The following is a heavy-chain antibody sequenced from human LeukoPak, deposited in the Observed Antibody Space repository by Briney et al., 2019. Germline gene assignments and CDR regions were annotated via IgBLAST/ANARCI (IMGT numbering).Heavy chain of an antibody. D-gene: IGHD6-6*01. CDR1: GYTFTSYW. J-gene: IGHJ5*02. Sequence: GKSLKISCKGSGYTFTSYWIAWVRQMPGKGLEWMGIIYPGDSDTRYSPSFQGQVTISADKSISTAYLQWSSLKASDTAMYYCARHSGSSVYNWSDPWGQGTLVTVSS. CDR2: IYPGDSDT. CDR3: ARHSGSSVYNWSDP. V-gene: IGHV5-51*01.